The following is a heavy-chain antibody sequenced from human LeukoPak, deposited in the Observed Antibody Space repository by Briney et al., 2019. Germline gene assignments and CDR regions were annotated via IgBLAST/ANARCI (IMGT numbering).Heavy chain of an antibody. CDR3: ARNARITMVQGVPY. J-gene: IGHJ4*02. CDR1: GFTFSSYA. Sequence: PGGSLRLSCAASGFTFSSYAMSWVRQAPEKGLEWVSAISGSGGSTYYADSVKGRFTISRDNSKNTLYLQMNSLRAEDTAVYYCARNARITMVQGVPYWGQGTLVTVSS. D-gene: IGHD3-10*01. CDR2: ISGSGGST. V-gene: IGHV3-23*01.